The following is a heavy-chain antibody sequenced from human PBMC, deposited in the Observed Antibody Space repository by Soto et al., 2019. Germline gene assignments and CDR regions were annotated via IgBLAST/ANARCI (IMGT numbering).Heavy chain of an antibody. CDR2: INPSGGRT. Sequence: ASVKVSCKASGYSFTSYYRHWVRQAPGQGLEWMGIINPSGGRTSYAQKFQGRVTMTRDTSTSTVYMEPSSVRSEDTAVYYCGVPRAAIFGVVITSRGYYGMDFWGQGTTVPVSS. V-gene: IGHV1-46*01. J-gene: IGHJ6*02. D-gene: IGHD3-3*01. CDR1: GYSFTSYY. CDR3: GVPRAAIFGVVITSRGYYGMDF.